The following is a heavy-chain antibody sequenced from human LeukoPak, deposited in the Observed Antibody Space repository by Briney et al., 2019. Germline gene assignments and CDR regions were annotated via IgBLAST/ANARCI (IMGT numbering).Heavy chain of an antibody. J-gene: IGHJ5*02. V-gene: IGHV4-59*01. CDR3: ARDAGGTWFDP. Sequence: SETLSLTCTVSGGSISAFSWNWIRQPPGQGLEGIGYVNSNGGTYNNSSLKSRVTVSLDMSKNQFSLKLSSATAADTAVYYCARDAGGTWFDPWGQGILVTVSS. CDR2: VNSNGGT. CDR1: GGSISAFS.